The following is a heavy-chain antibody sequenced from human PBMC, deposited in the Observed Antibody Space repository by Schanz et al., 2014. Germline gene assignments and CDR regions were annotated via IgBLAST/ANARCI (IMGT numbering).Heavy chain of an antibody. CDR3: AREGAI. Sequence: EVQLVESGGGLVQPGGSLRLSCAASGFTFSAYWMSWVRQAPGKGLEWVANIKQDESERSYVDSVKGRFTISRDNGKNSLHLQMNSLRAEDTAVYYCAREGAIWGQGTMVTVSS. V-gene: IGHV3-7*01. CDR2: IKQDESER. D-gene: IGHD3-16*01. J-gene: IGHJ3*02. CDR1: GFTFSAYW.